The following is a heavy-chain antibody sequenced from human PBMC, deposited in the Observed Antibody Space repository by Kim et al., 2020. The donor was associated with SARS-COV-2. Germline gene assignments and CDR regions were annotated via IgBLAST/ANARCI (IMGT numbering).Heavy chain of an antibody. Sequence: SETLSLTCAVYGGSFSGYYWSWIRQPPGKGLEWIGEINHSGSTNYNPSLKSRVTISVDTSKNQFSLKLSSVTAADTAVYYCARVNRYCSSTSCQTQYYFDYWGQGTLVTVSS. CDR3: ARVNRYCSSTSCQTQYYFDY. CDR2: INHSGST. J-gene: IGHJ4*02. V-gene: IGHV4-34*01. CDR1: GGSFSGYY. D-gene: IGHD2-2*01.